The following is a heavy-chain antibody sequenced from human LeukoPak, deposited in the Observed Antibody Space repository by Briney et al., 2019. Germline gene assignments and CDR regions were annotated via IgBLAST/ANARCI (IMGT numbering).Heavy chain of an antibody. CDR1: GGTFSSYA. Sequence: SVKVSCKASGGTFSSYAISWVRQAPGQGLEWMGGIIPIFGTANYAQKFQGRVTITADESTSTDYMELSSLRSEDTAVYYCARDHYYDRGYFDYWGQGTLVTVSS. CDR3: ARDHYYDRGYFDY. D-gene: IGHD3-10*02. J-gene: IGHJ4*02. CDR2: IIPIFGTA. V-gene: IGHV1-69*13.